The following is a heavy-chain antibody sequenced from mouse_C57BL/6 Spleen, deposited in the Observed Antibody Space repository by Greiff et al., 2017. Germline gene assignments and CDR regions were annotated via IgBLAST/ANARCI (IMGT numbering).Heavy chain of an antibody. Sequence: EVMLVESVAELVRPGASVKLSCTASGFNIKNTYMHWVKQRPEQGLEWIGRIDPANGNTKYAPKFQGKDTITADTSSNTAYLQLSSLTSEDTAIYYCARLDCYGAWFAYWGQGTLVTVSA. V-gene: IGHV14-3*01. J-gene: IGHJ3*01. CDR1: GFNIKNTY. CDR3: ARLDCYGAWFAY. CDR2: IDPANGNT. D-gene: IGHD1-1*02.